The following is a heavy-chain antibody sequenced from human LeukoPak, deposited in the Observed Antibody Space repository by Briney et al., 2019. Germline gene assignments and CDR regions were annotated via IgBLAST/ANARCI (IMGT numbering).Heavy chain of an antibody. D-gene: IGHD6-19*01. CDR1: RYTFTGYY. Sequence: ASVKVSCKASRYTFTGYYMHWVRQAPGQGLEWMGWINPNSGDTNYAQKLQGRVTMTRDTSITTVYMELSRLRSDDTAVYFCTSGWSITGWYNNWFDPWGQGTLVTVSS. CDR3: TSGWSITGWYNNWFDP. V-gene: IGHV1-2*02. J-gene: IGHJ5*02. CDR2: INPNSGDT.